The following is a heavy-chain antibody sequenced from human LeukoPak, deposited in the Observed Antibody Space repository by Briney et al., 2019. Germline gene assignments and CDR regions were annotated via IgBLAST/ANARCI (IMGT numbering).Heavy chain of an antibody. D-gene: IGHD5-24*01. CDR1: GGSISSYC. V-gene: IGHV4-59*01. CDR2: IYYSGST. CDR3: ASGMATITPFDY. Sequence: WETLSLTCTVSGGSISSYCWSWIRQPTGKGLEWIGYIYYSGSTNYNPSLKSRVTMSVDTSKNQFSLKLSSVTAADTAVYYCASGMATITPFDYWGQGTLVTVSS. J-gene: IGHJ4*02.